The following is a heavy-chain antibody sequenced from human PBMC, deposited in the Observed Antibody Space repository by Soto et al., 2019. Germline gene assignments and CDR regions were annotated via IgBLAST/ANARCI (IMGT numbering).Heavy chain of an antibody. CDR3: ARDSRKDY. Sequence: WARQAPGKGLEWVSAPSGRGGXXYYADSVKGRFTISRDNSKNTLYLQTNSLRAEDTAVYYCARDSRKDYWGQGTLVTVS. V-gene: IGHV3-23*01. D-gene: IGHD6-13*01. J-gene: IGHJ4*02. CDR2: PSGRGGXX.